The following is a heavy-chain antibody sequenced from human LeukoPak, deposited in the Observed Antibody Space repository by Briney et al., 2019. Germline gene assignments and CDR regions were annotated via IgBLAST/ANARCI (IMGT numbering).Heavy chain of an antibody. CDR2: INHSGST. CDR1: GGSFSGYY. J-gene: IGHJ4*02. CDR3: ARGPWFYGSGRYYNY. D-gene: IGHD3-10*01. V-gene: IGHV4-34*01. Sequence: PSETLSLTCAVYGGSFSGYYWSWIRQPPGKGPEWIGEINHSGSTNYNPSLKSRVTISVDTSKNQFSLKLSSVTAADTAVYFCARGPWFYGSGRYYNYWGQGTLVTVSS.